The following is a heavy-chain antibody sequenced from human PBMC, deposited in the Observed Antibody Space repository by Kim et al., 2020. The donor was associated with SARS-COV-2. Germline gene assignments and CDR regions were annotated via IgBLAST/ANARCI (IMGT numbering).Heavy chain of an antibody. CDR3: ARDRGTFSNYNYYYVMDV. J-gene: IGHJ6*02. D-gene: IGHD4-4*01. V-gene: IGHV3-11*06. Sequence: KGRFTISRDNAKNSLYLQMNRLRAEETAVYYCARDRGTFSNYNYYYVMDVWGQGTTVTVSS.